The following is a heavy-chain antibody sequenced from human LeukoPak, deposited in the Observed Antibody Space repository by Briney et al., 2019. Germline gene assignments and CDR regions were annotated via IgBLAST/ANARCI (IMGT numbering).Heavy chain of an antibody. J-gene: IGHJ4*02. D-gene: IGHD1-26*01. Sequence: ASVKVSCKASGYTFTSYGISWVRQAPGQGLEWMGWISAYNGNTNYAQKLQGRVTMTTDTSTSTAYMELRSLRSDDTAVYYCAKDTTNSGSYSFDYWGQGTLVTVSS. V-gene: IGHV1-18*01. CDR3: AKDTTNSGSYSFDY. CDR1: GYTFTSYG. CDR2: ISAYNGNT.